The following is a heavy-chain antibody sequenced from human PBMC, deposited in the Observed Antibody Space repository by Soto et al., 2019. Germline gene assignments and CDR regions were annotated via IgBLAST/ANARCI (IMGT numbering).Heavy chain of an antibody. CDR2: INHSGST. V-gene: IGHV4-34*01. D-gene: IGHD3-3*01. Sequence: SETLSLTCAVYGGSFSCYYWSWIRQPPGKGLEWIAEINHSGSTNYNPSLKSRVTISVDTSKNQFSLKLSSVTAADTAVYYCARGALGYDFWSGYYMGRYFDYWGQGTLVTVSS. CDR1: GGSFSCYY. CDR3: ARGALGYDFWSGYYMGRYFDY. J-gene: IGHJ4*02.